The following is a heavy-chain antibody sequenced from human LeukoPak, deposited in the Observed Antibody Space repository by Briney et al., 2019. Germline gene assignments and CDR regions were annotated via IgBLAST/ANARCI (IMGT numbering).Heavy chain of an antibody. V-gene: IGHV3-53*01. D-gene: IGHD1-26*01. J-gene: IGHJ4*02. CDR2: IYRDGST. CDR1: GLTFENVW. Sequence: GGSLRLSCVVSGLTFENVWVNWVRQAPGKGLEWVSVIYRDGSTYYADSVKGRFTISRDNSKNTLFLQTNSLRAEDTAVYYCAREGVGVTGRNLGFEYWGQGTLVTVSS. CDR3: AREGVGVTGRNLGFEY.